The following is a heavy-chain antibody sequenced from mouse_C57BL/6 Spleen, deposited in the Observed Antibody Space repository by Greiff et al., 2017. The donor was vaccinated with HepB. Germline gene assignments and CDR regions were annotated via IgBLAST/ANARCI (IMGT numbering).Heavy chain of an antibody. CDR2: ISDGGSYT. CDR3: ARGYGSSWYFDV. V-gene: IGHV5-4*03. J-gene: IGHJ1*03. D-gene: IGHD1-1*01. CDR1: GFTFSSYA. Sequence: DVMLVESGGGLVKPGGSLKLSCAASGFTFSSYAMSWVRQTPEKRLEWVATISDGGSYTYYPDNVKGRFTISRDNAKNNLYLQMSHLKSEDTAMYYCARGYGSSWYFDVRGTGTTVTVSS.